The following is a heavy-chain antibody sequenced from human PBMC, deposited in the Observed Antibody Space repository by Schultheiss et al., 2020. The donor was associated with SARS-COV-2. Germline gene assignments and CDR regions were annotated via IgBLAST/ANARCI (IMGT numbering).Heavy chain of an antibody. Sequence: GGSLRLSCAVSGFTVSNDWMHWVRQAPGKGLVWVSAIGTAGDTYYPGSVKGRFTISRDNAKNSLYLQMNSLRAEDTAVYYCARRTMLAFDYWGQGTLVTVSS. CDR3: ARRTMLAFDY. CDR1: GFTVSNDW. V-gene: IGHV3-13*01. D-gene: IGHD1-14*01. J-gene: IGHJ4*02. CDR2: IGTAGDT.